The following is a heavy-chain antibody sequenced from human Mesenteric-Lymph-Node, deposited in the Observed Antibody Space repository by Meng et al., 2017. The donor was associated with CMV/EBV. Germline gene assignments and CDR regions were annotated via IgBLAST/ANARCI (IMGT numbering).Heavy chain of an antibody. V-gene: IGHV3-11*01. CDR3: TRDHSRYCSSTSCYSGYYYYVMDV. Sequence: MSWIRQDPGKGLEWISYISNSGSSIYYADSVKGRFTISRDNAKNSLYLQMNSLGAEDTAVYYCTRDHSRYCSSTSCYSGYYYYVMDVWGQGTTVTVSS. D-gene: IGHD2-2*01. J-gene: IGHJ6*02. CDR2: ISNSGSSI.